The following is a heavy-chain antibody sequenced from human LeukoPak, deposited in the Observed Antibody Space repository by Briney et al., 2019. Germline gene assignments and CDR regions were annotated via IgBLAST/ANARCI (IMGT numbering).Heavy chain of an antibody. V-gene: IGHV3-23*01. CDR1: GFTFSSSA. J-gene: IGHJ4*02. Sequence: PGGSLRLPCAASGFTFSSSAMSWVRQAPGKGPEWVSGISGNGATTYYADSVKGRFTISRDNSKNTLYLQMNSLRAEDTALYYCEKDRLVHDSWGQGTLVTVSS. D-gene: IGHD6-13*01. CDR3: EKDRLVHDS. CDR2: ISGNGATT.